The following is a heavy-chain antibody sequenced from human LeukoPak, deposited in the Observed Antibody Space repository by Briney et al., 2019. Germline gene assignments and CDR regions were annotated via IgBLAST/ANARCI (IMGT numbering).Heavy chain of an antibody. CDR2: ISGSGGST. D-gene: IGHD3-3*01. Sequence: GGSLRLSCAASGFTFSSYAMSWVRQAPGKGLEWVSAISGSGGSTYYADSVKGRFTISRDNSKNTLYLQMNSLRAEDTAVYYCANGVGWSGSLGAYWGQGTLVTVSS. V-gene: IGHV3-23*01. CDR1: GFTFSSYA. J-gene: IGHJ4*02. CDR3: ANGVGWSGSLGAY.